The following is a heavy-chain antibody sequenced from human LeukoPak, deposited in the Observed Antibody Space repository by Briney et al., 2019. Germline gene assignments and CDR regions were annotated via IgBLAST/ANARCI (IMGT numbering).Heavy chain of an antibody. CDR1: GGSISSGGYS. Sequence: SQTLSLTCAVSGGSISSGGYSWSWIRQPPGKGLEWIGYIYHSGSTYYNPSLKSRVTISVDRSKNQFSLKLSSVTAADTAVYYCATCGGDCYSDPYYFDYWGQGTLVTVSS. CDR2: IYHSGST. V-gene: IGHV4-30-2*01. CDR3: ATCGGDCYSDPYYFDY. J-gene: IGHJ4*02. D-gene: IGHD2-21*02.